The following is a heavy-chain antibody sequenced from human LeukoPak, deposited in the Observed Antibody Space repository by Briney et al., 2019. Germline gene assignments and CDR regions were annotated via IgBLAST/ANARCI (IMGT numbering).Heavy chain of an antibody. Sequence: PGGSLRLSCAASGFTFSSYSMNWVRQAPGKGLEWVSSISSSSSYIYYADSVKGRFTISRDNAKNSLYLQMNSLRAEDTAVYYCARLRGLYSDTNPYQTALDCWGQGTLVTVSS. CDR2: ISSSSSYI. CDR1: GFTFSSYS. J-gene: IGHJ4*02. D-gene: IGHD1-26*01. CDR3: ARLRGLYSDTNPYQTALDC. V-gene: IGHV3-21*01.